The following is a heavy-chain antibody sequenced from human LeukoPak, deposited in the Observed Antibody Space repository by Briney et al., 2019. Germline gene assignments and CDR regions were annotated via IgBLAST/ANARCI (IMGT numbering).Heavy chain of an antibody. CDR2: IYHSGST. Sequence: NPSETLSLTCAVYGGSFSGYYWSWIRQPPGKGLEWIGTIYHSGSTYYNPSLKSRVTISVDTSKNQFSLRLSSVTAADTAVYYCARDSPFEWDVFGDSFGIWGQGTVVTVSS. V-gene: IGHV4-34*01. CDR1: GGSFSGYY. CDR3: ARDSPFEWDVFGDSFGI. D-gene: IGHD1-26*01. J-gene: IGHJ3*02.